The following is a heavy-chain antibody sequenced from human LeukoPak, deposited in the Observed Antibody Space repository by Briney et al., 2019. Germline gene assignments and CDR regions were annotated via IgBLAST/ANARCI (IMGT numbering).Heavy chain of an antibody. CDR2: IKQDGNEK. CDR3: ARVTIFGVVFYDAFDF. CDR1: GFTFSSYG. V-gene: IGHV3-7*01. Sequence: PGGSLRLACAASGFTFSSYGMHWVRQAPSKGLEWVASIKQDGNEKYYVDSVKGRFTISRDNAKNSVCLQMNSLRAEDTALYYCARVTIFGVVFYDAFDFWGHGTRVTVSS. J-gene: IGHJ3*01. D-gene: IGHD3-3*01.